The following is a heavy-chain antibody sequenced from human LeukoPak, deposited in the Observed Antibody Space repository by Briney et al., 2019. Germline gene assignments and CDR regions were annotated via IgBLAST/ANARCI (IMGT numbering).Heavy chain of an antibody. V-gene: IGHV3-74*01. Sequence: GGSLRLSCAASGFTFSNYWIHWVRQAPGKGLVWVSLINSDGSSTSYADSVKGRFTISRDNAKNTLYLQMNSLRAEDTAVYYCVRDWPRGNMVATNSFDYWGQGTLVNVSS. D-gene: IGHD5-12*01. J-gene: IGHJ4*02. CDR1: GFTFSNYW. CDR2: INSDGSST. CDR3: VRDWPRGNMVATNSFDY.